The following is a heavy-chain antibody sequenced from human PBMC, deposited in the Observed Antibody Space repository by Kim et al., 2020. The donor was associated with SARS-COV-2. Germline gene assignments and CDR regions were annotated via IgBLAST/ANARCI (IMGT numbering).Heavy chain of an antibody. D-gene: IGHD6-19*01. J-gene: IGHJ4*02. V-gene: IGHV3-23*01. CDR3: AIRVAVAGTLDS. Sequence: GGSLRLSCVASGLTFSSYAMSWLRQAPGKGLEWVSATSTSGNSIYYADYVKGRFTGSRDNSKNTLNLQMNSLRSEDTAVYYCAIRVAVAGTLDSWSQGTL. CDR1: GLTFSSYA. CDR2: TSTSGNSI.